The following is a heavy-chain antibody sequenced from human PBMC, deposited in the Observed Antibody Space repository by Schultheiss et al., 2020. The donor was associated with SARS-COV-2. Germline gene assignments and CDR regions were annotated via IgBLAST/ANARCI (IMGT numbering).Heavy chain of an antibody. CDR1: GGSVSSGSDH. V-gene: IGHV4-61*01. Sequence: SETLSLTCTVSGGSVSSGSDHWSWIRQPPGKGLEWIGYIYYTGSTYYNPSLKSRVTISVDTSKNQFSLKLSSVTAADTAVYYCARDYYDSGYAFDIWGQGTMVTVSS. J-gene: IGHJ3*02. CDR2: IYYTGST. D-gene: IGHD3-22*01. CDR3: ARDYYDSGYAFDI.